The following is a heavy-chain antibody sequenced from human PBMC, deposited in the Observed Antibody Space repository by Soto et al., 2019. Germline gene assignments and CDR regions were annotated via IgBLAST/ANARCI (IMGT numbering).Heavy chain of an antibody. CDR3: AKEIKVAGDLDY. CDR1: VFTFSSHC. CDR2: ISNDGSKE. V-gene: IGHV3-30*18. Sequence: PGGCLRLSCVASVFTFSSHCIHWVRQAPGKGLEWVAVISNDGSKEYYADSVKGRFTISRDNSKNTLYLQMDSLRPEDTAFYYCAKEIKVAGDLDYWGHGTLVTVSS. J-gene: IGHJ4*01. D-gene: IGHD6-19*01.